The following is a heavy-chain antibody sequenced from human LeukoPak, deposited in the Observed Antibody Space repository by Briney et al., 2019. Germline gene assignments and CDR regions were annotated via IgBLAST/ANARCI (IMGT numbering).Heavy chain of an antibody. V-gene: IGHV4-34*01. Sequence: PSETLSLTCAVYGGSFSGCYWSWIRQPPGKGLEWIGEINHSGSTNYNPSLKSRVTISVDTSKNQFSLKLSSVTAADTAVYYCARGSRVAGSSIDAFDIWGQGTMVTVSS. CDR2: INHSGST. CDR1: GGSFSGCY. D-gene: IGHD1-26*01. J-gene: IGHJ3*02. CDR3: ARGSRVAGSSIDAFDI.